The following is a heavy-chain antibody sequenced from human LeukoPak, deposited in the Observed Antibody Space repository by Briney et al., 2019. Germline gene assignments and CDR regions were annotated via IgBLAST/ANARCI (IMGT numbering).Heavy chain of an antibody. V-gene: IGHV3-33*08. CDR2: IGTNGISQ. CDR3: ARDSNLIAWLDY. J-gene: IGHJ4*02. D-gene: IGHD2/OR15-2a*01. Sequence: GRSLKLSCAASGFRLSNYGMHWVRQAPGKGLEWVAVIGTNGISQHYADSVEGRFTASRDNSKNTLYLQMNSLRAEDTAVYYCARDSNLIAWLDYWGQGTLVTVSS. CDR1: GFRLSNYG.